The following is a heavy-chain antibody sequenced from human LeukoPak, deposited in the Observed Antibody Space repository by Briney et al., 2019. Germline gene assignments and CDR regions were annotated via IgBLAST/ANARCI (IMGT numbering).Heavy chain of an antibody. CDR2: IYPSGNT. D-gene: IGHD1-26*01. CDR1: GGSISSYY. Sequence: SETLSLTCTVSGGSISSYYWNWIRQPAGKGLEWIGRIYPSGNTNYNPSLKSRVTTSVDTSKDQFSLKLSSVTAADTAVYYCARDGWELLHGFDYWGQGTLVTVSS. CDR3: ARDGWELLHGFDY. V-gene: IGHV4-4*07. J-gene: IGHJ4*02.